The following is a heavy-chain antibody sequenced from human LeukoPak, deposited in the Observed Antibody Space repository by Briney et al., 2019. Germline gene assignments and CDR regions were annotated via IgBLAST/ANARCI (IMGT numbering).Heavy chain of an antibody. V-gene: IGHV3-7*01. D-gene: IGHD6-19*01. Sequence: GGSLRLSCAASGFTFSSYWMSWVRQAPGKGLEWVANIKQDGNEKYYVDSVKGRFTISRDNAKNSLYLQMNSLRAEDTAVYYCASTGYSSGWYLDYCGQGTLVTVSS. J-gene: IGHJ4*02. CDR3: ASTGYSSGWYLDY. CDR1: GFTFSSYW. CDR2: IKQDGNEK.